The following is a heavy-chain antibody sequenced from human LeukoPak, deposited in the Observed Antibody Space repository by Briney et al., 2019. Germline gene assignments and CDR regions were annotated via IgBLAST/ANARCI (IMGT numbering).Heavy chain of an antibody. V-gene: IGHV3-23*01. CDR3: AKKAQVTAGAAYIDY. D-gene: IGHD2-21*02. Sequence: PGGSLRLSCAASGFTFSRYSMNWVRQAPGKGLEWVPVISGDSGTTVYRDSVEGRFTISRDNSKNTLFLHMNSLRAEDTAVYYCAKKAQVTAGAAYIDYWGQGTLVTVSS. J-gene: IGHJ4*02. CDR1: GFTFSRYS. CDR2: ISGDSGTT.